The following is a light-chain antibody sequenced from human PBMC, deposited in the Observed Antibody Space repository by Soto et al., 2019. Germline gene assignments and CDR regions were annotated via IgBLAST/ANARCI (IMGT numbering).Light chain of an antibody. CDR3: QHYNSYSEA. J-gene: IGKJ1*01. CDR1: QSVSSSY. CDR2: GAS. Sequence: EIVLTQSPGTLSLSPGEIATLSCRASQSVSSSYLAWYQQKPGQAPRIIIYGASSRATGIPDRFSGSGSGTECTLTISSLQPDDFATYYCQHYNSYSEAFGQGTKVDI. V-gene: IGKV3-20*01.